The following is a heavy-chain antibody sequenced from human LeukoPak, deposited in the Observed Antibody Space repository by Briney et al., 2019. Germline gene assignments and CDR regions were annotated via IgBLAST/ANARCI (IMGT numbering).Heavy chain of an antibody. Sequence: GASVKVSRKASGYTFTSYAMHWVRQAPGQRLEWMGWINAGNGNTKYSQKFQGRVTITRDTSASTAYMELSSLRSEDTAVYYCARKKSGSYLVFDYWGQGTLVTVSS. D-gene: IGHD1-26*01. J-gene: IGHJ4*02. CDR3: ARKKSGSYLVFDY. CDR2: INAGNGNT. V-gene: IGHV1-3*01. CDR1: GYTFTSYA.